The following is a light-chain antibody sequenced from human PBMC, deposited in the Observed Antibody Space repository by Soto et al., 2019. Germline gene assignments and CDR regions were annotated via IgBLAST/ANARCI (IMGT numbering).Light chain of an antibody. V-gene: IGKV1-5*01. Sequence: DIQMTQSPTTLSASVGDRVTITCRASQNIASSLAWYQQRRGKAPKVLIYGASTLDSGVPSRFSGGGSGTEFTLTISSLQAEDFATYYCQQYNRYFATFGRGTRLE. CDR1: QNIASS. CDR2: GAS. CDR3: QQYNRYFAT. J-gene: IGKJ5*01.